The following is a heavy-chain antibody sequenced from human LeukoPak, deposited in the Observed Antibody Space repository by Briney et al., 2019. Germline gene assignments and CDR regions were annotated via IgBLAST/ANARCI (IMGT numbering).Heavy chain of an antibody. Sequence: GASVKVSCKASGGTFSSYAISWVRQAPGQGLEWMGGIIPIFGTANYAQKFQGRVTITTDESTSTAYMELSSLRSEDTAVYYCARGRAYCGGDCYLDWGQGTLVTVSS. CDR3: ARGRAYCGGDCYLD. D-gene: IGHD2-21*02. J-gene: IGHJ4*02. CDR2: IIPIFGTA. V-gene: IGHV1-69*05. CDR1: GGTFSSYA.